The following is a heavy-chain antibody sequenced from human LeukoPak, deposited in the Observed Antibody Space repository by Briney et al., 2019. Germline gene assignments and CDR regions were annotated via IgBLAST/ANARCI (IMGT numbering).Heavy chain of an antibody. Sequence: TSETLSLTCGVYGGSFSGYYWSWLRQPPGKGLEWIGEINHSGSTNYNPPLKSRVTISVDTSKNQFSLTLRSVTAADTAVYYCARDGDIAAAYDAFDIWGQGTMVTVSS. CDR2: INHSGST. CDR3: ARDGDIAAAYDAFDI. CDR1: GGSFSGYY. V-gene: IGHV4-34*01. J-gene: IGHJ3*02. D-gene: IGHD6-13*01.